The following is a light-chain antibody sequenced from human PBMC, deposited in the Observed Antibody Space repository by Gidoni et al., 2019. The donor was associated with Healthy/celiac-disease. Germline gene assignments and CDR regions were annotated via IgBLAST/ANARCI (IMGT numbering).Light chain of an antibody. Sequence: ELVMTQSPATLSVSPGERATLSCRASQSVSSNLAWYQQKPGQAPRLLIYGASTRATGIPARFSGSGSETEFTITSSSLQSEDVDVCYCQEYNNWLYTFGHGTKVDIK. CDR2: GAS. CDR3: QEYNNWLYT. V-gene: IGKV3-15*01. CDR1: QSVSSN. J-gene: IGKJ3*01.